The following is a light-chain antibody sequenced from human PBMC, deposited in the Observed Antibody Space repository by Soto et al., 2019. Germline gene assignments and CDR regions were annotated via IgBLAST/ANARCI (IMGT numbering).Light chain of an antibody. J-gene: IGKJ5*01. CDR2: DAS. V-gene: IGKV3-20*01. CDR1: QSVSSN. Sequence: EIVMTQSPVTLSVSPWERVTLSCRASQSVSSNLAWYQQKPGQAPRLLIYDASNRATGIPARFSGSGSGTDFTLTISRLEPEDFAVYYCQQYSSSPPITFGQGTRLEIK. CDR3: QQYSSSPPIT.